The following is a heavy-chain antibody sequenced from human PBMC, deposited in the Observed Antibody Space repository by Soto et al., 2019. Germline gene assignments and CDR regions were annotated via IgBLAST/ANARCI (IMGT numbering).Heavy chain of an antibody. Sequence: SETLSLTCAVSGYPISSGYYWGWIRQSPGKGLEWIGSLYHSGSTYYNPSLKSRVTISVDSSKNQFSLKLSSVTAADTAVYYCARNSYYDFWSGYQRAFDFWGQGTLVTVSS. CDR2: LYHSGST. D-gene: IGHD3-3*01. J-gene: IGHJ4*02. CDR1: GYPISSGYY. CDR3: ARNSYYDFWSGYQRAFDF. V-gene: IGHV4-38-2*01.